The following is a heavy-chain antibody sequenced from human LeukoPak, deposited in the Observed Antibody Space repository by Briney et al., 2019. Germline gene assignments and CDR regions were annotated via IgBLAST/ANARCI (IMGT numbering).Heavy chain of an antibody. CDR3: ARESAARATDY. CDR1: GGSISSSSYY. D-gene: IGHD6-6*01. Sequence: SETLSLTCTVSGGSISSSSYYWGWIRQPPGKGLEWIGSIYYSGSTYYNPSLKSRVTISVDTSKNQFSLKLSSVTAADTAVYYCARESAARATDYWGQGTLVTVSS. CDR2: IYYSGST. V-gene: IGHV4-39*07. J-gene: IGHJ4*02.